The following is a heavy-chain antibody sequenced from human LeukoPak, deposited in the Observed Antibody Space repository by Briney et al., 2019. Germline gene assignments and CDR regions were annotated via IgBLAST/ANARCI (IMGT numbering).Heavy chain of an antibody. V-gene: IGHV1-18*01. CDR1: GYTFTSYG. J-gene: IGHJ4*02. CDR2: ISAYNGNT. D-gene: IGHD3-9*01. CDR3: ARDYGRSYDILTGYYDDY. Sequence: GASVKDSCKASGYTFTSYGISWVRQAPGQGLEWMGWISAYNGNTNHAQKLQGRVTMTTDTSTSTAYMELRSLRSDDTAVYYCARDYGRSYDILTGYYDDYWGQGTLVTVSS.